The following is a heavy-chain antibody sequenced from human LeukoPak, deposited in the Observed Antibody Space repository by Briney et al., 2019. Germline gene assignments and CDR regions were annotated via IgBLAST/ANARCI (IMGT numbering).Heavy chain of an antibody. J-gene: IGHJ5*02. Sequence: SETLSLTCTVSGGSISSYYWSWLRQPPGKGLEWLGYIYYSGSTNYNPSLKSRVTISVDTSKNQFSLKLSSATAADTAVYYCARAGYDFWSGYGNLNWFDPWGQGTLVTVSS. CDR3: ARAGYDFWSGYGNLNWFDP. CDR1: GGSISSYY. CDR2: IYYSGST. V-gene: IGHV4-59*01. D-gene: IGHD3-3*01.